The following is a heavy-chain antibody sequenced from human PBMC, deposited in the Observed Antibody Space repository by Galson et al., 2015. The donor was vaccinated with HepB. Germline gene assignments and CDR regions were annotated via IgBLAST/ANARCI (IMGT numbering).Heavy chain of an antibody. Sequence: SLRLSCAASGFTFSSYWMHWVRQAPGKGLVWVSRINSDGSSTSYADSVKGRFTISRDNAKNTLYLQMNSLRAEDTAVYYCARGLGYYYDSSGYSLWGQGTLVTVSS. D-gene: IGHD3-22*01. CDR2: INSDGSST. V-gene: IGHV3-74*01. CDR1: GFTFSSYW. J-gene: IGHJ4*02. CDR3: ARGLGYYYDSSGYSL.